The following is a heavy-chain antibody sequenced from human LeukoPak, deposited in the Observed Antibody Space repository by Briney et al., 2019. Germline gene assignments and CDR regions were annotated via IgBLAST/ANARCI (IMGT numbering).Heavy chain of an antibody. V-gene: IGHV4-4*07. CDR3: ARVSLVRGAPDYYFDY. CDR2: IYTSGST. CDR1: GDSISNYY. Sequence: SETLSLTCTVSGDSISNYYWSWIRQPAGKGLEWIGRIYTSGSTNYNPSLKSQVTVSVDTSKNQFSLKLSSVTAADTAVYYCARVSLVRGAPDYYFDYWGQGTLVTVSS. D-gene: IGHD3-10*01. J-gene: IGHJ4*02.